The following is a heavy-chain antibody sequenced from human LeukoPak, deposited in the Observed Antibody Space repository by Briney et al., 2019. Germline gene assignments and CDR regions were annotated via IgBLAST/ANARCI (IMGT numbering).Heavy chain of an antibody. D-gene: IGHD3-10*01. CDR1: VYSISRGYY. Sequence: SETLSLTCGVSVYSISRGYYWAWIRQPPGKGLEWIGTIYHIGSTYYTPSLGSRVTISVDTSKNEFSLNLKSVTAADTAVYYCARAGSIITSGIDYWGQGALVTVSS. J-gene: IGHJ4*02. CDR3: ARAGSIITSGIDY. V-gene: IGHV4-38-2*01. CDR2: IYHIGST.